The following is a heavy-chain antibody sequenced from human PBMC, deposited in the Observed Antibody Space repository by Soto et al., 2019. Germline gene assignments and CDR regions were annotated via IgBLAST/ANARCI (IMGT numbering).Heavy chain of an antibody. CDR2: IKSKSDGGTT. V-gene: IGHV3-15*01. D-gene: IGHD6-19*01. CDR1: GFPFSDAW. CDR3: TKDLWRIAVVGGYNGYLNP. Sequence: GVSLRLSCAASGFPFSDAWMSWVRQAPGKGLDWVGRIKSKSDGGTTEYAAPVRGRFTISRDDSKNTLYLQMKSLKTDDTAVYYCTKDLWRIAVVGGYNGYLNPWDQGPRFAVSS. J-gene: IGHJ5*02.